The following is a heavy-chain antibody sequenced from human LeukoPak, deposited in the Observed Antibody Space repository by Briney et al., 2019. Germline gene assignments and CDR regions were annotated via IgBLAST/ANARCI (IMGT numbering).Heavy chain of an antibody. CDR2: INPDSGVT. Sequence: ASVKVSCKASGYTFTGFYTHWVRQAPGQGLQWMGWINPDSGVTDYAQEFQGRVTMTRDTSISTLFMELNNLRSDDTAMYYCARDQGGHDYWGQGTLVTVSS. J-gene: IGHJ4*02. D-gene: IGHD2-15*01. V-gene: IGHV1-2*02. CDR3: ARDQGGHDY. CDR1: GYTFTGFY.